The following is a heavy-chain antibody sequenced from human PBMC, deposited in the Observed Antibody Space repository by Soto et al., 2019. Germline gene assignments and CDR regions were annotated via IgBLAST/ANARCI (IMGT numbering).Heavy chain of an antibody. CDR3: ARDTSHHYSNLRYDYFDY. CDR2: IYYSGST. V-gene: IGHV4-30-4*01. J-gene: IGHJ4*02. Sequence: SETLSLTCTVSGGSISSGDYYWSWIRQPPGKGLEWIGYIYYSGSTYYNPSLKSRVTISVDTSKNQFSLKLSSVTAADTAVYYCARDTSHHYSNLRYDYFDYWGQGTLVTVSS. D-gene: IGHD4-4*01. CDR1: GGSISSGDYY.